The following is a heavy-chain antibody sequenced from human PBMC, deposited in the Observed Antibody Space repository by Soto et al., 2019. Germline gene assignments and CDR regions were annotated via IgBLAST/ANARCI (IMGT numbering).Heavy chain of an antibody. D-gene: IGHD1-26*01. CDR3: AKDRVAGAIADRFDS. CDR1: GFTFGSYA. Sequence: PGGSLRLSCAASGFTFGSYAMNWVRQAPGKGLEWVAVVSDSGRRTDCAESVKGRFTISRDSSKNTVYLEMNTLRAEDTAVYYCAKDRVAGAIADRFDSWGQGTLVTVSS. CDR2: VSDSGRRT. J-gene: IGHJ5*01. V-gene: IGHV3-23*01.